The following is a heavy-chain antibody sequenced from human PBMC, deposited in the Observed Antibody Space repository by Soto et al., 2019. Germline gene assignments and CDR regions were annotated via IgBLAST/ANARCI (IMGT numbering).Heavy chain of an antibody. D-gene: IGHD2-2*01. J-gene: IGHJ6*02. CDR2: ISYDGNNK. CDR3: SRAMSTSSYYYYYGMDV. V-gene: IGHV3-30-3*01. Sequence: SCAASGFTFSGYAIHWVRQAPDKGLEWLTLISYDGNNKYYADSVKGRFTVSRDNSRNTLYLQMHSLGDGDTAVYYCSRAMSTSSYYYYYGMDVWGQGTTVTVSS. CDR1: GFTFSGYA.